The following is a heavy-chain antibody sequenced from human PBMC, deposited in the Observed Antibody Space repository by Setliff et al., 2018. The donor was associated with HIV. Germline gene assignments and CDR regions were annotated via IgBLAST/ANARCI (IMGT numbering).Heavy chain of an antibody. CDR2: IDSSGTT. V-gene: IGHV4-4*07. J-gene: IGHJ4*02. CDR3: AREESTEDYGSGSYGPTFPPPLIY. D-gene: IGHD3-10*01. Sequence: PSETLSLTCTISGGSFGVYRWSWIRQSAGRGLEWIGRIDSSGTTDYKPSLKGRVAMSVDTSRNQFSLRVTSVTAADTAVYYCAREESTEDYGSGSYGPTFPPPLIYWGQGTLVTV. CDR1: GGSFGVYR.